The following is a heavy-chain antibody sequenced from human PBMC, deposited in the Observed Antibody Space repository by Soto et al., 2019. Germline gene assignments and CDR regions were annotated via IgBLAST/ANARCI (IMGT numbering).Heavy chain of an antibody. D-gene: IGHD2-15*01. J-gene: IGHJ3*02. CDR3: TTAQDIVVVVATYHDAFDI. Sequence: SVSNAWMNWVRQAPGKGLEWVGRIKSKTDGGTTDYAAPVKGRFTISRDDSKNTLYLQMNSLKTEDTAVYYCTTAQDIVVVVATYHDAFDIWGQGTMVTASS. CDR2: IKSKTDGGTT. CDR1: SVSNAW. V-gene: IGHV3-15*07.